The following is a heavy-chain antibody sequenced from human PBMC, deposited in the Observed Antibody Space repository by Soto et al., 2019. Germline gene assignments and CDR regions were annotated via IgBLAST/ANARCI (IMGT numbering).Heavy chain of an antibody. J-gene: IGHJ6*04. CDR2: IYYSGST. V-gene: IGHV4-31*03. CDR3: ARDLLGDDFWSGYSHTLAV. Sequence: PSETLSLTCTVSGGSISSGGYYWSWIRQHPGKGLEWIGYIYYSGSTYYNPSLKSRVTLSVDTSKNQFSLKLSSVTAADTAVYYCARDLLGDDFWSGYSHTLAVRGKGTTVTGSS. CDR1: GGSISSGGYY. D-gene: IGHD3-3*01.